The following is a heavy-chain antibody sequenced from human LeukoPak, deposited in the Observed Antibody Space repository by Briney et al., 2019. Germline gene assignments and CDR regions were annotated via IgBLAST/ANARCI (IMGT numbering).Heavy chain of an antibody. CDR1: GYTFTSYY. V-gene: IGHV1-46*01. D-gene: IGHD3-22*01. CDR3: ASSSGYRNWFDP. CDR2: INPSGGST. J-gene: IGHJ5*02. Sequence: ASVKVPCKASGYTFTSYYMHWVRQAPGQGLEWMGIINPSGGSTSYAQKFQGRVTMTRDTSISTAYMELSRLRSDDTAVYYCASSSGYRNWFDPWGQGTLVTVSS.